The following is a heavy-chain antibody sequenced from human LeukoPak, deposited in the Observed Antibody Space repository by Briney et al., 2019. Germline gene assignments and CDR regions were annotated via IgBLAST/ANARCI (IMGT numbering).Heavy chain of an antibody. CDR2: INTDGSST. J-gene: IGHJ4*02. D-gene: IGHD3-22*01. V-gene: IGHV3-74*01. CDR3: ARDYYDSSGPAD. Sequence: GGSLRLSCAASGFTFSSYWMHWVRQAPGKGLVWVSRINTDGSSTSYADSVKGRFTISRDNAKNTLYLQMNSLRAEDTAVYYCARDYYDSSGPADWGQGTLVTVSS. CDR1: GFTFSSYW.